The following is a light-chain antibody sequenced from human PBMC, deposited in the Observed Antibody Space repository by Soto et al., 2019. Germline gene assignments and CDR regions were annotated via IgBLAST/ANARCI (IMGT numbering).Light chain of an antibody. V-gene: IGLV2-14*03. CDR2: DVS. CDR1: SSDVGGYNY. CDR3: SSYTRSATHV. Sequence: QSVLPQPASVSGSPGQSITISCTGTSSDVGGYNYVSWYQHHPGKAPKLMTYDVSNRPSGVSNRFSGSKSGNTASLTISGLQAVDEADYYCSSYTRSATHVFGTGTKVTVL. J-gene: IGLJ1*01.